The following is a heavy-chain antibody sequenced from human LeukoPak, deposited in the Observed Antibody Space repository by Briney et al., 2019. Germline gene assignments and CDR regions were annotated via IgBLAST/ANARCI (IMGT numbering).Heavy chain of an antibody. Sequence: SETLSLTCTVSGGSISSSSYYWGWIRQPPGKGLEWIGSIYYSGSTYYNPSLKSRVTTSVDTSKRQLSLNLTSVTAADTAVYYCARMPPRGSTEGYFYYYMDVWGKGTTVTVSS. CDR2: IYYSGST. J-gene: IGHJ6*03. CDR1: GGSISSSSYY. V-gene: IGHV4-39*07. CDR3: ARMPPRGSTEGYFYYYMDV. D-gene: IGHD2-2*01.